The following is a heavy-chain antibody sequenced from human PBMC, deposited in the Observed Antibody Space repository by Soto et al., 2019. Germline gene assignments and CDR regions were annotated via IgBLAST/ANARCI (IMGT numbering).Heavy chain of an antibody. CDR2: IYHSGST. J-gene: IGHJ5*02. CDR1: GYSISSGYY. CDR3: ARSFSWFDP. V-gene: IGHV4-38-2*01. Sequence: SETLSLTCAVSGYSISSGYYWGWIRQPPGKGLEWIGGIYHSGSTYYNPSLKSRVTISVDTSKNQFSLKLSSVTAADTAVYYCARSFSWFDPWGQGTLVTVSS.